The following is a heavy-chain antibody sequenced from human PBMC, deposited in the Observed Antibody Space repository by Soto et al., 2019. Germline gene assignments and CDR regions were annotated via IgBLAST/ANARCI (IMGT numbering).Heavy chain of an antibody. D-gene: IGHD3-3*01. CDR1: GFTFRSYW. V-gene: IGHV3-7*03. Sequence: GGSLRLSCAASGFTFRSYWVNWVRQAPGKGLQWVANISQDGSEKYYVDSVKGRFAISRDNAKNSLYLQMNSLRAGDTAVYYCARGSTYNFWSGYIYYGMDVWGQGTTVTVSS. CDR3: ARGSTYNFWSGYIYYGMDV. J-gene: IGHJ6*02. CDR2: ISQDGSEK.